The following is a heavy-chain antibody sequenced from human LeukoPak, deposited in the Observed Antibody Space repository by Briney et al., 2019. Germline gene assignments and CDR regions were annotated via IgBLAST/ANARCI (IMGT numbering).Heavy chain of an antibody. Sequence: PSETLSLTCTVSGGSLSTGSYYWGWVRQPPGKGLEWIGSIYYTGNTYYNPSLKSRVTISVDTSRNQFSLKLNSVTAADTAVYYCARVSTPAKGYYFDHWGQGTLVTVSS. V-gene: IGHV4-39*02. CDR1: GGSLSTGSYY. D-gene: IGHD2-2*01. J-gene: IGHJ4*02. CDR2: IYYTGNT. CDR3: ARVSTPAKGYYFDH.